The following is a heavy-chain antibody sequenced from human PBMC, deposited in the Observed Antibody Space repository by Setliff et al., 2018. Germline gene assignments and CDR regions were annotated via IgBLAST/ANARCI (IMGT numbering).Heavy chain of an antibody. J-gene: IGHJ4*02. D-gene: IGHD6-13*01. V-gene: IGHV4-31*03. CDR1: GGSISSGGYY. Sequence: PSETLSLTCTVSGGSISSGGYYWSWIRQHPGKGLEWIGYIYYSGSTYYNPSLKSRVTISVDTSKNQFSLKLSSVTAADTAVYYCASTIAAAGTAADYWGQGTLVTVSS. CDR2: IYYSGST. CDR3: ASTIAAAGTAADY.